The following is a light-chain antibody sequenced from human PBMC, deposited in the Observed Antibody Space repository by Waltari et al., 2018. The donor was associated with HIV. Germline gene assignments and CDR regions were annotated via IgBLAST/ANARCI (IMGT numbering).Light chain of an antibody. CDR3: GTWDSSLSARV. CDR1: SSNTGNNY. Sequence: QSVLTQPPSVSAAPGQKVTISCSGGSSNTGNNYVSWYQQLPGTAPKLLIYDNNQRPSGIPDRYSGSKSGTSATLGITGLQTGDEADYYCGTWDSSLSARVFGGGTKVTVL. J-gene: IGLJ3*02. V-gene: IGLV1-51*01. CDR2: DNN.